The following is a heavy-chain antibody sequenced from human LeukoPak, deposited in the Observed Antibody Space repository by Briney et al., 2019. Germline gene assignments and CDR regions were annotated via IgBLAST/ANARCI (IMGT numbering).Heavy chain of an antibody. CDR2: ISSSSSYI. CDR1: GFTFSSYS. V-gene: IGHV3-21*01. CDR3: ARERLAYNWFDP. D-gene: IGHD4-17*01. Sequence: GGSLRLSCAASGFTFSSYSMNWVRQAPGKGLEWVSSISSSSSYIYYADSVKGRFTISRDNAKNSLYLQMNSLRAEDTAMYYCARERLAYNWFDPWGQGTLVTVSS. J-gene: IGHJ5*02.